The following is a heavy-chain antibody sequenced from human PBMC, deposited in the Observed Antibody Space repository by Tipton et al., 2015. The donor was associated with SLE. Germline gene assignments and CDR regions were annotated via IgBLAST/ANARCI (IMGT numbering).Heavy chain of an antibody. V-gene: IGHV4-39*07. D-gene: IGHD5-18*01. CDR1: GVSISSGSYY. CDR2: INHSGST. Sequence: TLSLTCTVSGVSISSGSYYWSWIRQPPGKGLEWIGEINHSGSTYYNPSLKSRVTISVDTSKNQFSLKLSSVTAADTAVYYCARDYSRYSYGPFFDYWGQGTLVTVSS. J-gene: IGHJ4*02. CDR3: ARDYSRYSYGPFFDY.